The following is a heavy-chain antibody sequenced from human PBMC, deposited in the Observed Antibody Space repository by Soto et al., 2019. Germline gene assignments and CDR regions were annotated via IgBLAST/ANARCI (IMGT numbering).Heavy chain of an antibody. CDR3: ARALGRNSNHWYYFDF. D-gene: IGHD3-3*02. V-gene: IGHV3-21*01. Sequence: ECLKISCAASVFTFSSYSMNWIRQAPGNGLEWVSSISSSSSYIYYADSVKGRFTISRDNAKNSLYLQMNSLRAEDTAVYYCARALGRNSNHWYYFDFCGQRTLDLVSS. J-gene: IGHJ4*01. CDR2: ISSSSSYI. CDR1: VFTFSSYS.